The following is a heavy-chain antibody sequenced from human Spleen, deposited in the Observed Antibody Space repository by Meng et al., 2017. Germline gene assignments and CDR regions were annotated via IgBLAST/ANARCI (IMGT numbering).Heavy chain of an antibody. V-gene: IGHV4-39*01. CDR3: VRQRYCSAGSCYSYY. J-gene: IGHJ4*02. Sequence: QLQLQESGPGLVKPSETLSLICTVSADSVSSSNYYWGWIRQHPGKGLGWIGTIYYSGTTDFNPSLRSRVTISVDTSKKQFSLKLRSVTSADTAVYDCVRQRYCSAGSCYSYYWGQGTLVTVSS. CDR1: ADSVSSSNYY. CDR2: IYYSGTT. D-gene: IGHD2-15*01.